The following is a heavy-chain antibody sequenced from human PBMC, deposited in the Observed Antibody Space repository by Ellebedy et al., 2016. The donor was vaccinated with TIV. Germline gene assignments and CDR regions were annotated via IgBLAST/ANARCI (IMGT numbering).Heavy chain of an antibody. Sequence: SCAISGDSVSSNAVAWHWIRQSPSRGLEWLGRTYYRSKWYNEYAVSVKSRITINPDTSKNQFSLQLNSLTPEDQALYYCVRGSRGAFDIWGQGTMVTVSS. J-gene: IGHJ3*02. CDR1: GDSVSSNAVA. CDR3: VRGSRGAFDI. V-gene: IGHV6-1*01. CDR2: TYYRSKWYN.